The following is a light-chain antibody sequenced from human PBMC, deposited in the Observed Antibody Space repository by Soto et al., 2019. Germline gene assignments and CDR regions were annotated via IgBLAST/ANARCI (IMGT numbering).Light chain of an antibody. CDR1: QSVSSGY. CDR3: QQYGSSPHT. J-gene: IGKJ2*01. Sequence: EIVLTQSPGTLSLSPGERATLSCGASQSVSSGYLAWHQQKPGQAPRLLIYGASSRATGIPDRFSGSGSGTDFTLTISRLEPEYFAVYYCQQYGSSPHTFGQGTKLEIK. CDR2: GAS. V-gene: IGKV3-20*01.